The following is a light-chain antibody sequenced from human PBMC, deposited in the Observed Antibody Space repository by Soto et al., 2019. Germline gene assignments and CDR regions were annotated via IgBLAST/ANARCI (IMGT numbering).Light chain of an antibody. Sequence: EIVLTQSPGTLSLSPGERATLSCRASQSVSSSYLAWYQQKPGQAPRLLIYATSSRATGIPDRFSGTGSGTDFTLNISRLEPEDFAVYYCQHFGSSPRPFGQGTKVEIK. J-gene: IGKJ1*01. CDR3: QHFGSSPRP. CDR1: QSVSSSY. CDR2: ATS. V-gene: IGKV3-20*01.